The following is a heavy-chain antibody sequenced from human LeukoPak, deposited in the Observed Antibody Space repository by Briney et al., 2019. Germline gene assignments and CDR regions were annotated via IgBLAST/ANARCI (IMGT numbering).Heavy chain of an antibody. V-gene: IGHV3-30*18. CDR2: ISYDGSNK. CDR3: AKEGSRDYDFWSGYMHP. D-gene: IGHD3-3*01. CDR1: GFTFSSYG. J-gene: IGHJ5*02. Sequence: PGGSLRLSCAASGFTFSSYGMHWVRQAPGKGLEWVAVISYDGSNKYYADSVKGRFTISRDNSKNTLYLQMNSLRAEDTAVYYCAKEGSRDYDFWSGYMHPWGQGTLVTVSS.